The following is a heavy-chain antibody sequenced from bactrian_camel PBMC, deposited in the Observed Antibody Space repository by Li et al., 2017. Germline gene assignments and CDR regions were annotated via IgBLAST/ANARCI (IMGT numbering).Heavy chain of an antibody. CDR2: VDDDGNT. V-gene: IGHV3S26*01. CDR1: GYTYGRYC. Sequence: HVQLVESGGGLVQPGESLRLSCAASGYTYGRYCMGWFRQAPGKGRGRVATVDDDGNTSYADSVKGRFTISRDSAKNAVYLRMSNLKSGDTALYYCGTGPPHRWGQGTQVTVS. D-gene: IGHD7*01. CDR3: GTGPPHR. J-gene: IGHJ4*01.